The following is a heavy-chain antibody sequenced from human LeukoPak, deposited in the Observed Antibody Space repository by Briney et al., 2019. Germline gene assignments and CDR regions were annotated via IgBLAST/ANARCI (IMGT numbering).Heavy chain of an antibody. D-gene: IGHD3-3*01. CDR2: IYYSGST. CDR3: ARLDSGYDFFYFDY. J-gene: IGHJ4*02. Sequence: SETLSLTCTVSGGSISSSSYYWGWIRQPPGKGLEWIASIYYSGSTYYNPSLKSRVTISVDTSKNQFSLKLSSVAAAETAVYYCARLDSGYDFFYFDYWGQGTLVTVSS. V-gene: IGHV4-39*07. CDR1: GGSISSSSYY.